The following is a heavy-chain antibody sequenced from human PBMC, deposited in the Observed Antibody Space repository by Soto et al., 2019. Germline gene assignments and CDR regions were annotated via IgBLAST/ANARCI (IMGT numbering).Heavy chain of an antibody. CDR3: ARGRYGDY. D-gene: IGHD1-1*01. CDR1: GYAFTTYG. V-gene: IGHV1-18*01. Sequence: QVHLVQSGTEVKKPGASVRVSCKGSGYAFTTYGITWVRQAPGQGLEWMGWISAHNGNTNYAQKLQGRVTVTRDTSTSTAYMELRSRRSDDTAVSYCARGRYGDYWGQGALVTVSS. CDR2: ISAHNGNT. J-gene: IGHJ4*02.